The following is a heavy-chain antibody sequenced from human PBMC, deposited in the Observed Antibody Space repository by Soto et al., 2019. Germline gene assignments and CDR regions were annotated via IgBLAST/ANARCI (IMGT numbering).Heavy chain of an antibody. CDR2: IYSSGST. D-gene: IGHD6-13*01. V-gene: IGHV4-39*01. Sequence: KPSETLSLTCTVSGGSISSGHYYWGWIRQPPGRGLELIGNIYSSGSTYYSPSLTSRVTISVDKSKNQFSLNLRSVTAADTAVYYCASPEVEGVRRSRWPPFAXWGQGTLVTSPX. CDR1: GGSISSGHYY. J-gene: IGHJ4*02. CDR3: ASPEVEGVRRSRWPPFAX.